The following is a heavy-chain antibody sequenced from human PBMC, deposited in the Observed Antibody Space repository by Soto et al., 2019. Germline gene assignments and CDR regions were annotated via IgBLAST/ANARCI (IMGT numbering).Heavy chain of an antibody. D-gene: IGHD3-3*01. CDR1: GFTFSNAW. CDR2: IKSKTDGGTT. Sequence: GGSLRLSCAASGFTFSNAWMNWVRQAPGKGLEWVGRIKSKTDGGTTDYAAPVKGRFTISRDDSKNTLYLQMNSLKTEDTAVYYCTTDSADYDFWSGPPYYYGMDVWGQGTTVTVSS. V-gene: IGHV3-15*07. CDR3: TTDSADYDFWSGPPYYYGMDV. J-gene: IGHJ6*02.